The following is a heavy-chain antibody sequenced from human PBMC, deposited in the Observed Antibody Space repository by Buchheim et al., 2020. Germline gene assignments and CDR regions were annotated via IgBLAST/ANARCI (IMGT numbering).Heavy chain of an antibody. V-gene: IGHV4-39*01. CDR1: GGSISNSSYF. J-gene: IGHJ4*02. CDR3: ARLQIWSRATDS. D-gene: IGHD3-3*01. CDR2: FSYSGST. Sequence: QLQLQESGPGLVKPPETLSLTCTVSGGSISNSSYFWGWIRQPPGKRLEWVGSFSYSGSTYYNPSLRSRVTISVDTSKNQFSLRLSSVTAADTAIYSCARLQIWSRATDSWGQGIL.